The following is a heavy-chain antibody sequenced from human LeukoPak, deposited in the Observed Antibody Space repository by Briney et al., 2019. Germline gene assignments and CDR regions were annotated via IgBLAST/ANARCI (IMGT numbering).Heavy chain of an antibody. Sequence: PSETLSLTCTVSGGSISSYYWSWIRQPPGKGLEWIGYIYYSGSTNYNPSLKSRVTISVDTSKNQFSLKLSSVTAADTAVYYCARVVTYYSTLEAFDTWGQGTMVTVSS. CDR1: GGSISSYY. CDR2: IYYSGST. D-gene: IGHD3-10*01. J-gene: IGHJ3*02. V-gene: IGHV4-59*01. CDR3: ARVVTYYSTLEAFDT.